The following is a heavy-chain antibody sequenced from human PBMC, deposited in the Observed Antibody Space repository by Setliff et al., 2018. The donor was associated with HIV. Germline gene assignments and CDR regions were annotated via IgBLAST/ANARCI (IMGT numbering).Heavy chain of an antibody. Sequence: SETLSLTCKVSGGSISSGTYFRSWIRQHAGKGREWIGHIHTSGNANYKPSLNSRVTISVDTSKNHFSLKLSSVTSAYTAGYYCARSLLPSITVAGTIVYWGQGSLVTVSS. V-gene: IGHV4-61*09. D-gene: IGHD6-19*01. J-gene: IGHJ4*02. CDR3: ARSLLPSITVAGTIVY. CDR1: GGSISSGTYF. CDR2: IHTSGNA.